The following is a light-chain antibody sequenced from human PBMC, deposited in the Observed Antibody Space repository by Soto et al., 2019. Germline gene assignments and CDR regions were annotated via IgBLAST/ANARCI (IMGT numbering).Light chain of an antibody. CDR3: AAWDDRLTVPV. CDR2: YSN. J-gene: IGLJ2*01. CDR1: RSNIGDNT. V-gene: IGLV1-44*01. Sequence: QSVLTQPPSVSGTPGQRDTISCSGSRSNIGDNTVNWYQQLPGTAPKLLGYYSNQRPSGVPDRCSGSKSGTAASLAIRGLQSDDEADYYCAAWDDRLTVPVFGGGSKLTV.